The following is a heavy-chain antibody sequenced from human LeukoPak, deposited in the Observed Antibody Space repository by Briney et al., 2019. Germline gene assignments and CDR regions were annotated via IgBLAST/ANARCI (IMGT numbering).Heavy chain of an antibody. CDR2: IYYTGKT. CDR1: GDSVSNGNYY. Sequence: SETLSLTCTVPGDSVSNGNYYWSWLRQPPGKALEWIGYIYYTGKTYYNPSLEGRVTILVYTSRNHFSVKLSSVTAADTAVYYCARSQNYYGSGDYWSQGTLVTVSS. J-gene: IGHJ4*02. CDR3: ARSQNYYGSGDY. V-gene: IGHV4-61*03. D-gene: IGHD3-10*01.